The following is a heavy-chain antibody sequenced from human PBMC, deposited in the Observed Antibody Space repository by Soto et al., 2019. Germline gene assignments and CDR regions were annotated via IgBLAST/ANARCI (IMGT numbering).Heavy chain of an antibody. D-gene: IGHD2-21*02. V-gene: IGHV3-30*18. CDR2: ISYDGSNK. CDR3: AQDFIVGVTGAGYYYYYGMDV. J-gene: IGHJ6*02. Sequence: QVRLVESGGGVVQPGWSLRLSCAASGFSFSTYNMHWVRQAPGKGLEWVAVISYDGSNKYYADSVKGRFTISRDKSKNTLYLQMHSLRVEDTAVYYCAQDFIVGVTGAGYYYYYGMDVWGPGATVTVSS. CDR1: GFSFSTYN.